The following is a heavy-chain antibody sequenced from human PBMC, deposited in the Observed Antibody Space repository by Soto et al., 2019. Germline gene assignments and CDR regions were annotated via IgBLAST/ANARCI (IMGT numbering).Heavy chain of an antibody. CDR2: IIPFIGAP. J-gene: IGHJ6*02. CDR3: ARGGDSSSLSALYSYVFDL. D-gene: IGHD6-6*01. V-gene: IGHV1-69*11. CDR1: GGTFNTYS. Sequence: SVKVSCKASGGTFNTYSFGWLRQAPGQGLQWMGSIIPFIGAPNYAQNFQDRVTITADESTTTAYMELSGLKSADTAVYFCARGGDSSSLSALYSYVFDLWGQGTSVTVSS.